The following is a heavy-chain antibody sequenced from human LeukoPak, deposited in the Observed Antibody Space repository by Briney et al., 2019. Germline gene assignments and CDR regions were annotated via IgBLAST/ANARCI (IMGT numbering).Heavy chain of an antibody. J-gene: IGHJ5*02. Sequence: QPGGSLRLSCAASGFTFSSYAMHWVRQAPGKGLEWVAVISYDGSNKYYADSVKGRFTISRDNSKNTLYLQMNSLRAEDTAVYYCARDVEGLGAAAGPNWFDPWGQGTLVTVSS. CDR2: ISYDGSNK. CDR1: GFTFSSYA. V-gene: IGHV3-30-3*01. CDR3: ARDVEGLGAAAGPNWFDP. D-gene: IGHD6-13*01.